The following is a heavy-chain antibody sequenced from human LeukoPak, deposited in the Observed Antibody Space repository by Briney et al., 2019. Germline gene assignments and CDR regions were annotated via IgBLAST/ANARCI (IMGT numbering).Heavy chain of an antibody. Sequence: GESLNISCKGSGYSFTSYWIGWVRQMPGKGLEWMGIIYPGDSDTRYSPSFQGQVTISADKSITTAYLQWSSLKASDTAMYYCARHIRGGGSGTYYNIMDYWGQGTLVTVSS. CDR1: GYSFTSYW. CDR3: ARHIRGGGSGTYYNIMDY. J-gene: IGHJ4*02. CDR2: IYPGDSDT. V-gene: IGHV5-51*01. D-gene: IGHD3-10*01.